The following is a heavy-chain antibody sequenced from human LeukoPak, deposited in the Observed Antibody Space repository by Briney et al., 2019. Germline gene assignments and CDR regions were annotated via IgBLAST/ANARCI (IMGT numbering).Heavy chain of an antibody. V-gene: IGHV3-23*01. CDR1: GFTVSSNY. CDR2: ISGSGGST. J-gene: IGHJ4*02. CDR3: AKDRVLYGDSYFDY. Sequence: PGGSLRLSCAASGFTVSSNYMSWVRQAPGKGLEWVSAISGSGGSTYYADSVKGRFTISRDNSKNTLYLQMNSLRAEDTAVYYCAKDRVLYGDSYFDYWGQGTLVTVSS. D-gene: IGHD4-17*01.